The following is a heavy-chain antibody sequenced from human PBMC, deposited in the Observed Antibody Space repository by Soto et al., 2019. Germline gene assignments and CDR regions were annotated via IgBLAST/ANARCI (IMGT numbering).Heavy chain of an antibody. CDR1: GYTLSDYY. Sequence: ASVKVSCKASGYTLSDYYIHWVRQAPGQGLEWMGWINPNSGGTKYAPKFQGGVTMARDTSITTAYMELSRLRSGDTAVYYCAREPATAKPEGVDFWGQGTLVTVSS. CDR2: INPNSGGT. V-gene: IGHV1-2*02. J-gene: IGHJ4*02. CDR3: AREPATAKPEGVDF. D-gene: IGHD1-1*01.